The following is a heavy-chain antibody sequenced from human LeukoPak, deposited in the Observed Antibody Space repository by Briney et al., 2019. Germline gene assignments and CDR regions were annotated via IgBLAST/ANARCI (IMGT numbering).Heavy chain of an antibody. V-gene: IGHV3-74*01. D-gene: IGHD5-12*01. Sequence: GGSLTLSCVASGFIFGDNWMGWVRQAPGEGLVWVSRISTDGSSTTYADSVKGRFTISRDNAKNTLYLQMNSLRAEDTAVYYCARLGGYDPVDHWGQGTLVTVSS. CDR1: GFIFGDNW. J-gene: IGHJ4*02. CDR2: ISTDGSST. CDR3: ARLGGYDPVDH.